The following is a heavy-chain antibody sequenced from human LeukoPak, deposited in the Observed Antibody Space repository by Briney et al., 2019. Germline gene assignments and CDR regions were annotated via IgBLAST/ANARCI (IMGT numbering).Heavy chain of an antibody. Sequence: ASVTVSCKASGYTFTGYYMHWVRQAPGQGLEWMGRINPNSGGTNYAQKFQGRVTMTRDTSISTAYMELSRLRSEDTAVYYCAKLWGGYSGYDYIDCWGQGTLVTVSS. V-gene: IGHV1-2*06. D-gene: IGHD5-12*01. CDR1: GYTFTGYY. CDR3: AKLWGGYSGYDYIDC. J-gene: IGHJ4*02. CDR2: INPNSGGT.